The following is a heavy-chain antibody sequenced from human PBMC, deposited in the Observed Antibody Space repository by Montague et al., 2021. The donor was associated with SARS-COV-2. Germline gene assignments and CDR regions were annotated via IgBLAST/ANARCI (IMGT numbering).Heavy chain of an antibody. CDR3: VRGFSNGPFDV. V-gene: IGHV3-20*04. D-gene: IGHD3-22*01. J-gene: IGHJ4*02. CDR2: ITRNGDST. CDR1: GSTFDDYG. Sequence: SLRLSCAASGSTFDDYGMSWVRQGPGKGLEWVSGITRNGDSTDFADSVKGRFTISRDNAKNSLYLQMNSLRAEDTALYYCVRGFSNGPFDVWGQGTLVSVSS.